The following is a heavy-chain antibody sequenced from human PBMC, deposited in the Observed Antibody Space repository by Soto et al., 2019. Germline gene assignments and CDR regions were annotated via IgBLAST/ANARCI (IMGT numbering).Heavy chain of an antibody. J-gene: IGHJ4*02. CDR2: INHSGST. V-gene: IGHV4-34*01. CDR1: GGSFSGYY. D-gene: IGHD6-13*01. CDR3: ARGGGIIAAAED. Sequence: QVQLQQWGAGLLQPSETLSLTCAVYGGSFSGYYWGWIRQPPGKGLEWFGEINHSGSTNYNPSLTSRVTISVDTSKNQFSLKLSSVTAADTAVYYCARGGGIIAAAEDWGQGTLVTVSS.